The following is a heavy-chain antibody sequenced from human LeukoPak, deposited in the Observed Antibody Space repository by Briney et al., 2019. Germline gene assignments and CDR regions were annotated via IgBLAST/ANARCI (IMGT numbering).Heavy chain of an antibody. CDR2: ISGDSRYV. V-gene: IGHV3-21*06. Sequence: GGSLTLSCAASGFIFSDYSLNWVRQAPGKGLEWVSCISGDSRYVYYADSLKGRSTISRDNAQNSLYLHMNNLRAEDTAVYYCARGPFSSSWSEFDYWGQGTLVTVSS. CDR3: ARGPFSSSWSEFDY. J-gene: IGHJ4*02. D-gene: IGHD6-13*01. CDR1: GFIFSDYS.